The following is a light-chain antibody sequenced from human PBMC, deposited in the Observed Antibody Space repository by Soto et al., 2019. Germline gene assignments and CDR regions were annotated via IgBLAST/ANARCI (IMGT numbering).Light chain of an antibody. CDR1: QSVRSN. CDR2: GAS. V-gene: IGKV3-15*01. Sequence: SCRASQSVRSNLAWYQQKPGQAPRLLIYGASTRATGIPARFSGSGSGTVFCLAISGLRSEAAVASFLLNRSSDRTFG. CDR3: LNRSSDRT. J-gene: IGKJ4*02.